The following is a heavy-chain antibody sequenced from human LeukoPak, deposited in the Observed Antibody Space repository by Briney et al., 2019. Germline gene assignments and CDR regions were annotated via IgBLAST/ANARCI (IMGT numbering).Heavy chain of an antibody. CDR2: INHSGST. V-gene: IGHV4-34*01. CDR1: GGSFSGYY. D-gene: IGHD3-22*01. J-gene: IGHJ3*02. Sequence: PSETLSLTCAVSGGSFSGYYWSWIRQPPGKGLEWIGEINHSGSTNYNPSLKSRVTISVDTSKNQFSLKLSSVTAADTAVYYCARIKRITMIVVVRKAFDIWGQGTMVTVSS. CDR3: ARIKRITMIVVVRKAFDI.